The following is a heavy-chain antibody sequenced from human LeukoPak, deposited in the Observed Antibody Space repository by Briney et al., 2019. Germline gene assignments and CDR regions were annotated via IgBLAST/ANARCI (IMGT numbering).Heavy chain of an antibody. CDR1: GYTFTSYD. V-gene: IGHV1-8*01. CDR3: ARHEVLPTPYYFYGMDV. Sequence: ASVKVSCKASGYTFTSYDINWVRQATGQGLEWMGWMNTNSGNTGYAQKFKGRVTMTRNISISTAYMELSSLRSEDTAVYYCARHEVLPTPYYFYGMDVWGQGTTVTVSS. D-gene: IGHD2-15*01. CDR2: MNTNSGNT. J-gene: IGHJ6*02.